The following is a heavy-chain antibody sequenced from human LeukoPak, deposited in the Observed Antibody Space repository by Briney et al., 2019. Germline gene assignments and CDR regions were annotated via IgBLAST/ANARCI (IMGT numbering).Heavy chain of an antibody. Sequence: GGSLRLSCAASGFTFSSYAMHWVRQAPGKGLEWVAVISYDGSNKYYADSVKGRFTISRDNSKNTLYLQMNSLRAEDTAVYYCAKAPSSIVATIGDSGYFDYWGQGTLVTVSS. D-gene: IGHD5-12*01. V-gene: IGHV3-30-3*01. CDR2: ISYDGSNK. CDR3: AKAPSSIVATIGDSGYFDY. CDR1: GFTFSSYA. J-gene: IGHJ4*02.